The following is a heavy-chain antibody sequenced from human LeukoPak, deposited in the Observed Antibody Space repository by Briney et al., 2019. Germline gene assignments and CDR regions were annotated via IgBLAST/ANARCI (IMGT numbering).Heavy chain of an antibody. CDR3: ARDGRALTGYYYGSGSHINWFDP. Sequence: KPSETLSLTCTVSGGSISSYYWSWIRQPAGKGLEWIGRIYTSGSTNYNPSLKSRVTMSVDTSKNQFSLKLSSVTAADTAVYYCARDGRALTGYYYGSGSHINWFDPWGQGTLVTVSS. CDR2: IYTSGST. D-gene: IGHD3-10*01. CDR1: GGSISSYY. V-gene: IGHV4-4*07. J-gene: IGHJ5*02.